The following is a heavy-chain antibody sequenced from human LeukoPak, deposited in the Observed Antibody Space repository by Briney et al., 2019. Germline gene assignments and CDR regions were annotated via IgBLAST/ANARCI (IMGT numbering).Heavy chain of an antibody. D-gene: IGHD1-26*01. V-gene: IGHV3-66*01. CDR3: ASKGANA. CDR1: GFTVSSNY. CDR2: IYSDGST. J-gene: IGHJ5*02. Sequence: PGGSLRLSCAASGFTVSSNYMTWVRQAPGKGLEWVSVIYSDGSTYYADSVTGRFTMSRDNSKNTLYLQMNSLRAEDTAVYYCASKGANAWGQGTLVTVSS.